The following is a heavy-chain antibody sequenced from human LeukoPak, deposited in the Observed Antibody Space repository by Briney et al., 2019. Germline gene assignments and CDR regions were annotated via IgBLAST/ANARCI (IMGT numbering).Heavy chain of an antibody. CDR2: INHSGST. J-gene: IGHJ4*02. D-gene: IGHD3-10*01. CDR3: ARGRSYYGSGSYRFDY. V-gene: IGHV4-34*01. Sequence: PSETLSPTCAVYGGSFSGYYWSWIRQPPGKGLEWIGEINHSGSTNYNPSLKSRVTISVDTSKNQFSLKLSSVTAADTAVYYCARGRSYYGSGSYRFDYWGQGTLVTVSS. CDR1: GGSFSGYY.